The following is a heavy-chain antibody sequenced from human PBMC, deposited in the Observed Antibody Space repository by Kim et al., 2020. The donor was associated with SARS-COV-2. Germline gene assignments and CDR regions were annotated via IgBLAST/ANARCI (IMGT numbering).Heavy chain of an antibody. V-gene: IGHV3-21*01. Sequence: GGSLRLSCAASGFTFTIYSINWVRQAPGKGLEWVASISANSYYIHFSDSVKGRFILSRDNAKSSVSLQMNSLRGEDTAVYYCVRGTYANGDHDALVLWA. J-gene: IGHJ3*01. CDR2: ISANSYYI. CDR1: GFTFTIYS. CDR3: VRGTYANGDHDALVL. D-gene: IGHD4-17*01.